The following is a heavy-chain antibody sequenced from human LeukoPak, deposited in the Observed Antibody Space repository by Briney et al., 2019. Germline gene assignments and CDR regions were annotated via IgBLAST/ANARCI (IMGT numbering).Heavy chain of an antibody. CDR3: AKYSYNYGAFDY. D-gene: IGHD5-18*01. Sequence: GGSLRLSCAASGFTFSSYAMSWVRQAPGEGLGCVSAIIGNGGSTYYADSVKGRFTISRDNSKNTLYLQMNSLRAEDTAVYYCAKYSYNYGAFDYWGQGTLVTVSS. CDR2: IIGNGGST. V-gene: IGHV3-23*01. J-gene: IGHJ4*02. CDR1: GFTFSSYA.